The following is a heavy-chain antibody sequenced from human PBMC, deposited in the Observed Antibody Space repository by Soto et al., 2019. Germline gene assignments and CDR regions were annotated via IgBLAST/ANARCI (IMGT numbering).Heavy chain of an antibody. CDR2: ISGSGGST. CDR3: AKDGGYYYDSSGYYSNYYYYGMDV. D-gene: IGHD3-22*01. J-gene: IGHJ6*02. V-gene: IGHV3-23*01. CDR1: GFTFSSYA. Sequence: GGSLRLSCAASGFTFSSYAMSWVRQAPGKGLEWVSAISGSGGSTYYADSVKGRFTISRDNSKKTLYLQMNSRRAEDTAVYYCAKDGGYYYDSSGYYSNYYYYGMDVWGQGTTVTVSS.